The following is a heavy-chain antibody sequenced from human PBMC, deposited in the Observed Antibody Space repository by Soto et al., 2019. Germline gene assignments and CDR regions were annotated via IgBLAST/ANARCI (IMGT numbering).Heavy chain of an antibody. J-gene: IGHJ4*02. CDR1: GFSLTSPAVG. CDR3: APGSGWLFDY. CDR2: VYWDGDE. V-gene: IGHV2-5*02. D-gene: IGHD6-19*01. Sequence: QITLKESGPTLVKPTQTLTLTCTFSGFSLTSPAVGVGWIRQPPGKAPEWLALVYWDGDEEYSPSLRNRLTLTKDTSKNQVVLTMTNMDPVDTATYYCAPGSGWLFDYWGQGTLVTVSS.